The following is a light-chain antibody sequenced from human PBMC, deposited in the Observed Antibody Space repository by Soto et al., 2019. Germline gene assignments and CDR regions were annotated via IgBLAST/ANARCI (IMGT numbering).Light chain of an antibody. CDR3: QRPRT. V-gene: IGKV1-5*03. CDR2: KGS. Sequence: DIQMTQSPSTLSASVGDRVTITCRASQSISRWLAWYQQKPGKAPKRLIYKGSSVESGVPSGFSGSGSGTEFTLPVSSVQRDDFATYYGQRPRTFGGGAKVEMK. J-gene: IGKJ4*02. CDR1: QSISRW.